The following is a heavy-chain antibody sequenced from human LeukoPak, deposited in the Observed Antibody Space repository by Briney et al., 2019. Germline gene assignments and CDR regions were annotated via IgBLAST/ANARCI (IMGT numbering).Heavy chain of an antibody. CDR3: ATSITMVRGRYFDL. CDR1: GGTFSSYA. D-gene: IGHD3-10*01. J-gene: IGHJ2*01. V-gene: IGHV1-69*06. Sequence: ASVKVSCKASGGTFSSYAISWVRQAPGQGLEWMGGIIPIFGTANYAQKFQGRVTITADKSTSTAYMELSSLRSEDTAVYYCATSITMVRGRYFDLWGRGTLVTVSS. CDR2: IIPIFGTA.